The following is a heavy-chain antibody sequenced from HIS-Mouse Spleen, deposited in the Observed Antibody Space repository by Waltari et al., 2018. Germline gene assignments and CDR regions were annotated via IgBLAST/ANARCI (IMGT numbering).Heavy chain of an antibody. CDR3: AHGCSSTSCYDAFDI. CDR2: IYWNDDK. CDR1: GFSLSTSGVG. V-gene: IGHV2-5*01. D-gene: IGHD2-2*01. Sequence: QITLKESGPTLVKPTQTLTLTCTFSGFSLSTSGVGVGWIRQPPGKALEWLALIYWNDDKRHSPSLKIRLTITKDTSKNQVVLTMTNMDPVDTATYYCAHGCSSTSCYDAFDIWGQGTMVTVSS. J-gene: IGHJ3*02.